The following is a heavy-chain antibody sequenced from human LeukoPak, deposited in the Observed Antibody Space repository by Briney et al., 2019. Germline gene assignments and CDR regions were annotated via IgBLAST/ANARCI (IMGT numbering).Heavy chain of an antibody. V-gene: IGHV3-23*01. D-gene: IGHD3-10*02. CDR1: GFTFSSYV. CDR3: AELGITMIGGV. J-gene: IGHJ6*04. Sequence: PGGSLRLSCAASGFTFSSYVMSWVRQAPGKGLEWVSSISGSGGTTYYTDSVKGRFTISRDNSKNTLYLQMNSLRAEDTAVYYCAELGITMIGGVWGKGTTVTISS. CDR2: ISGSGGTT.